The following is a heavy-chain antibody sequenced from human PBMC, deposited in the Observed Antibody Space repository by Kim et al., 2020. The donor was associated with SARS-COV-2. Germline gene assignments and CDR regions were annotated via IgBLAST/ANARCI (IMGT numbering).Heavy chain of an antibody. CDR2: ISSSSSTI. D-gene: IGHD3-16*01. CDR3: AREFGERGWRTGVDY. CDR1: GFTFSSYS. Sequence: GGSLRLSCAASGFTFSSYSMNWVRQAPGKGLEWVSYISSSSSTIYYADSVKGRFTISRDNAKNSLYLQMNSLRDEDTAVYYCAREFGERGWRTGVDYWGQGTLVTVSS. V-gene: IGHV3-48*02. J-gene: IGHJ4*02.